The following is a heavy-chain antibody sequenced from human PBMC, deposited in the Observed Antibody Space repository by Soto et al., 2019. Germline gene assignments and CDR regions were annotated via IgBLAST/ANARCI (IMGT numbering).Heavy chain of an antibody. J-gene: IGHJ4*02. CDR2: IYYSGNT. Sequence: SETLSLTCTVSGGSVSSGSSYWSWIRQPPGKGLEWIGYIYYSGNTNWNPSLTSRVTISVDTSKNQLSLKLSSVTAADTAVYYCARLITSSSWSIFDYWGQGILVTVSS. CDR1: GGSVSSGSSY. V-gene: IGHV4-61*01. CDR3: ARLITSSSWSIFDY. D-gene: IGHD6-13*01.